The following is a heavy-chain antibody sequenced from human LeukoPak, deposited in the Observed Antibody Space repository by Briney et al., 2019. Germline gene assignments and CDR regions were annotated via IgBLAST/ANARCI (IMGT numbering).Heavy chain of an antibody. CDR3: ASHWAQQLVSDY. D-gene: IGHD6-13*01. Sequence: GGSLRLSCAASGSTFSSYGMHWVRQAPGKGLEWVAVISYDGRNKYYADSVKGRFTISRDNSKNTLYLQMNSLRAEDTAVYYCASHWAQQLVSDYWGQGTLVTVSS. J-gene: IGHJ4*02. CDR2: ISYDGRNK. CDR1: GSTFSSYG. V-gene: IGHV3-30*03.